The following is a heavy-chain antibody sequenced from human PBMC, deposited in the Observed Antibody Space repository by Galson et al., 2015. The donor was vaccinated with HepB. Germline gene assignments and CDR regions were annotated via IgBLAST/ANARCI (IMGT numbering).Heavy chain of an antibody. CDR1: GFTFSSYA. V-gene: IGHV3-30-3*01. J-gene: IGHJ3*02. Sequence: SLRLSCAASGFTFSSYAMHWVRQAPGKGLEWVAVISYDGSNKYYADSVKGRFTISRDNSKNTLYLQMNSLRAEDTAVYYCVFSWMRGSITMIENAFDIWGQGTMVTVSS. CDR2: ISYDGSNK. D-gene: IGHD3-22*01. CDR3: VFSWMRGSITMIENAFDI.